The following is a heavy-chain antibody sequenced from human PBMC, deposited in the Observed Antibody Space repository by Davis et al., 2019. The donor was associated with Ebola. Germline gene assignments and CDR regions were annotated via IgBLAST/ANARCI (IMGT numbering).Heavy chain of an antibody. Sequence: AASVKVSCKASGYTFTSYDINWVRQAPGQGLEWMGWMNPNSGNTGYAQKFQARVSMTRNTSISTAYMELNSLTSEDTAVYYCARGTRTLDIWGQGTMVTVSS. CDR1: GYTFTSYD. J-gene: IGHJ3*02. D-gene: IGHD3/OR15-3a*01. CDR3: ARGTRTLDI. CDR2: MNPNSGNT. V-gene: IGHV1-8*01.